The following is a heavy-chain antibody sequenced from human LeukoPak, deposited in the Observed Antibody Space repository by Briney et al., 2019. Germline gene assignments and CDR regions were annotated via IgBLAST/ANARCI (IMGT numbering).Heavy chain of an antibody. CDR3: ARDPFSGTWGKLRLDH. CDR1: GFTFSSYW. J-gene: IGHJ5*02. D-gene: IGHD3-16*01. Sequence: GGSLRLSCAASGFTFSSYWMSWVRQAPGKGLEWVASIKKDGSGEYYAASVKGRFTTSRDNGKNSVFLQMHSLRPEDTAVYYCARDPFSGTWGKLRLDHWGQGTLVTVSS. CDR2: IKKDGSGE. V-gene: IGHV3-7*01.